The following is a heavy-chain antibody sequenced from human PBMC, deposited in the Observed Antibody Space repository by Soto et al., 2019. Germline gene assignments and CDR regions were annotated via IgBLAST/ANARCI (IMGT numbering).Heavy chain of an antibody. CDR1: GGSISSGDYY. CDR3: ARGARRRLDYGDPR. CDR2: MYYSGST. Sequence: QVQLQESGPGLVKPSQTLSLTCTVSGGSISSGDYYWSWIRQPPGKGLEWIGYMYYSGSTYYNPSPKSRVTISLDTSKNQFSRKLSSVTAADTAVYYCARGARRRLDYGDPRWGQGTLVTVSS. J-gene: IGHJ4*02. D-gene: IGHD4-17*01. V-gene: IGHV4-30-4*01.